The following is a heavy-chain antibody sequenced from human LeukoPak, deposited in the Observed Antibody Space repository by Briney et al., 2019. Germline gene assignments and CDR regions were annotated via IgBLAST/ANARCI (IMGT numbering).Heavy chain of an antibody. CDR2: IIPIFGTA. V-gene: IGHV1-69*13. CDR1: GGTFSSYA. Sequence: SVKVSCKASGGTFSSYAISWVRQAPGQGLEWMGGIIPIFGTADYAQKFQGRVTITADESTSTAYMELSSLRSEDTAVYYCASSDDYGDYGVDWFDPWGQGTLVTVSS. CDR3: ASSDDYGDYGVDWFDP. J-gene: IGHJ5*02. D-gene: IGHD4-17*01.